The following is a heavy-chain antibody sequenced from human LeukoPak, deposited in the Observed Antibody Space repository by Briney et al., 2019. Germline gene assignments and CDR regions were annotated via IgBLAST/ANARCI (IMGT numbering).Heavy chain of an antibody. CDR2: ISNDGSST. J-gene: IGHJ4*02. V-gene: IGHV3-74*01. CDR3: ARVGSGWYYSDY. CDR1: GFTFSSYW. Sequence: GGSLRLSCAASGFTFSSYWMHWVRQAPGKGLVWVSRISNDGSSTSYADSVKGRFTISRDNAKNTVYLQMNSLRAEDTAVYYCARVGSGWYYSDYWGQGTLVAVSS. D-gene: IGHD6-19*01.